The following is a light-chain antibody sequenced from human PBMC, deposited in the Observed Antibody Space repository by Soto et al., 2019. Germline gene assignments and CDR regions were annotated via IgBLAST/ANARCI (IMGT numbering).Light chain of an antibody. CDR3: FSHRRGDSHV. CDR1: SRDVGGYDY. CDR2: GVT. J-gene: IGLJ1*01. V-gene: IGLV2-14*01. Sequence: LTQPASVSGSPGQSITISCTGTSRDVGGYDYVSWYQQYPGKAPKLMIYGVTNRPSGVSNRFSGSKTGNTASLTISGLQAEDEAYYYCFSHRRGDSHVFGTGTKVTVL.